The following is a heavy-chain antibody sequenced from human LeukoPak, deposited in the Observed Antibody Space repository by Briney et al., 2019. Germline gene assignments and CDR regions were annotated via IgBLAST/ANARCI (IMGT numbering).Heavy chain of an antibody. V-gene: IGHV4-61*01. D-gene: IGHD1-26*01. J-gene: IGHJ4*02. CDR1: GGSVSSGSYY. CDR3: ARVGLVGDGGY. Sequence: SETLSLTCTVSGGSVSSGSYYWSWIRQPPGKGLEWIGYIYYSGSTNYNPSLKSRVTISVDTSKNQFPLKLSSVTAADTAVYYCARVGLVGDGGYWGQGTLVTVSS. CDR2: IYYSGST.